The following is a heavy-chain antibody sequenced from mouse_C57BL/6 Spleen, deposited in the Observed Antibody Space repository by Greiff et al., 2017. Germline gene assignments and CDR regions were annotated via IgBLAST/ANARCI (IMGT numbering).Heavy chain of an antibody. D-gene: IGHD2-3*01. CDR2: IHPNSGST. J-gene: IGHJ2*01. CDR3: ARYDGYPDY. Sequence: QVQLKESGAELVKPGASVKLSCKASGYTFTSYWMHWVKQRPGQGLEWIGMIHPNSGSTNYNEKFKSKATLTVDKSSSTAYMQLSSLTSEDSAVYYCARYDGYPDYWGQGTTLTVSS. CDR1: GYTFTSYW. V-gene: IGHV1-64*01.